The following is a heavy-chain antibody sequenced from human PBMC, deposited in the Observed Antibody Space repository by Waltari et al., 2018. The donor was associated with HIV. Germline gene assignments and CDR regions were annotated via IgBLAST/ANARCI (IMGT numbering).Heavy chain of an antibody. CDR3: ATSKVLSGNYFYGLDV. J-gene: IGHJ6*02. Sequence: QVQLQASGPGLAKPSQTLSLTCSVFGDSIMTGGYIHRWLRLSAERGMEWIGRVYGGGNTYYNPSLRSRVTISIDTAKNQHSLKLTSVTAADSDVYFCATSKVLSGNYFYGLDVWGQGTTVIVSS. CDR2: VYGGGNT. V-gene: IGHV4-61*02. D-gene: IGHD3-3*01. CDR1: GDSIMTGGYI.